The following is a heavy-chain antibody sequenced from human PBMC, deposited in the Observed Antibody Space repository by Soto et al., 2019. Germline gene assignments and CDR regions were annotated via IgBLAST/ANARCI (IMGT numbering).Heavy chain of an antibody. Sequence: SETLSLTCTVSCGSISSGDYYWSWIRQPPGKGLEWIGYIYYSGSTYYNPSLKSRVTISVDTSKNQFSLKLSSVTAADTAVYYCARDRSSWPYNWFDPWGQGTLVTVSS. J-gene: IGHJ5*02. D-gene: IGHD6-13*01. CDR2: IYYSGST. V-gene: IGHV4-30-4*01. CDR1: CGSISSGDYY. CDR3: ARDRSSWPYNWFDP.